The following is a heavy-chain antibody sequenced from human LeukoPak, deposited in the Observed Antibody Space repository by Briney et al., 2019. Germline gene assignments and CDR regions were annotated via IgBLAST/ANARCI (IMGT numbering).Heavy chain of an antibody. CDR1: GGSISSSSYY. CDR2: IYYSGST. V-gene: IGHV4-39*01. Sequence: ASETLSLTCTVSGGSISSSSYYWGWIRQPPGKGLEWIGSIYYSGSTYYNPSLKSRVTISVDTSKNQFSLKLSSVTAADTAVYYCARQRAYDSSGYYYVFDYWGQGTLVTVSS. D-gene: IGHD3-22*01. J-gene: IGHJ4*02. CDR3: ARQRAYDSSGYYYVFDY.